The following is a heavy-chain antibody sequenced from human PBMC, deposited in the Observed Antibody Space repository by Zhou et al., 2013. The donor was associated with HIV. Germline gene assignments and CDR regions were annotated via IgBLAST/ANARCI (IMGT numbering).Heavy chain of an antibody. V-gene: IGHV1-18*01. J-gene: IGHJ4*02. D-gene: IGHD1-1*01. CDR1: GYTFINYG. Sequence: VQLLQSGTEVKKPGASVKVSCKASGYTFINYGITWVRQAPGQGLEWMGWINTYNGDTKYSQKFQDRVTMTTETSTSTAYMDLGSLRSDDTAVYYCARVPSYKPLDFWGQGTLVTVSS. CDR2: INTYNGDT. CDR3: ARVPSYKPLDF.